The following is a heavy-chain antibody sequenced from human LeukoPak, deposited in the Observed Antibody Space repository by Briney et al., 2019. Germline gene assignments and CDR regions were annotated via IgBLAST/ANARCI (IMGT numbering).Heavy chain of an antibody. CDR1: GYTFTSYD. CDR2: MNPNSGNT. V-gene: IGHV1-8*01. Sequence: ASVKVSCKASGYTFTSYDINWVRQATGQGLEWMGWMNPNSGNTGYAQKFQGRATMTRNTSISTAYMELSSLRSEDTAVYYCARGSGDSSGYYQKDYWGQGTLVTVSS. CDR3: ARGSGDSSGYYQKDY. D-gene: IGHD3-22*01. J-gene: IGHJ4*02.